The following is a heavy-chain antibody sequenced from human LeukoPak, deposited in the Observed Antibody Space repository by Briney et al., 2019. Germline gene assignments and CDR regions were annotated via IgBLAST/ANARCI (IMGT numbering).Heavy chain of an antibody. D-gene: IGHD5-12*01. CDR3: ARGNSGYDPNKGYFDY. CDR2: IIPIFGTA. J-gene: IGHJ4*02. CDR1: GGTFSSYA. V-gene: IGHV1-69*05. Sequence: SVKVSCKASGGTFSSYAISWVRQAPGQGLEWMGGIIPIFGTANYAQKFQGRVTITTDESTSTAYMELSSLRSEDTAVYYCARGNSGYDPNKGYFDYWGQGTLVTVSS.